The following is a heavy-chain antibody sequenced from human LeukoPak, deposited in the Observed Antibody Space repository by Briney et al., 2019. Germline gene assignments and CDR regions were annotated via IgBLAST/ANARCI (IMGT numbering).Heavy chain of an antibody. Sequence: PGGSLRLSCAASGFTFSSYSMNWVRQSPGKGLEWVSSMSSSSSYIYYADSVKGRFTISRDNAKNSLYLQMNSLRAEDTAVYYCARDFLGIAVAGRDVIWGQGTVVTVSS. CDR2: MSSSSSYI. CDR3: ARDFLGIAVAGRDVI. V-gene: IGHV3-21*01. D-gene: IGHD6-19*01. J-gene: IGHJ3*02. CDR1: GFTFSSYS.